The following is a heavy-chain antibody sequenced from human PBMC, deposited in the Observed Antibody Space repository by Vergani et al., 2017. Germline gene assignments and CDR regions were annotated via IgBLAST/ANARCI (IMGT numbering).Heavy chain of an antibody. J-gene: IGHJ6*02. Sequence: EVQLVESGGGIVKPGGSLRLSCVASGFSFRNAWMNWVRRTPAKGLEWVGRIKSTFDRGTTDYAAAVKGRFTISRDDSKNTLFLQMNGLKTEDIGVYYCTTDPRYCGDGSCYWLRDHHYYGMDVWGQGTTVTVSS. D-gene: IGHD2-21*01. CDR1: GFSFRNAW. CDR2: IKSTFDRGTT. CDR3: TTDPRYCGDGSCYWLRDHHYYGMDV. V-gene: IGHV3-15*07.